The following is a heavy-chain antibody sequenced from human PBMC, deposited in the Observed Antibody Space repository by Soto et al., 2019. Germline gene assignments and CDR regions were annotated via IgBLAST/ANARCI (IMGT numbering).Heavy chain of an antibody. Sequence: EVQLLESGGGLVQPGGSLRLSCAASGFTFSSYAMSWVRQAPGKGLEWVSAISGSGGSTYYADSVKGRFTISRDNSKNTLYLQMNSLRAEDTAVYYCAKKPNGDIVVVVAATLIFGPDYWGQGTLVTVSS. CDR2: ISGSGGST. D-gene: IGHD2-15*01. CDR3: AKKPNGDIVVVVAATLIFGPDY. J-gene: IGHJ4*02. CDR1: GFTFSSYA. V-gene: IGHV3-23*01.